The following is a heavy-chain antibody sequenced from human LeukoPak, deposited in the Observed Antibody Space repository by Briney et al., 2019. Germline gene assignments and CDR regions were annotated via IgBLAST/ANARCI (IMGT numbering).Heavy chain of an antibody. J-gene: IGHJ6*03. CDR3: AAPGDSSGYSPYYYYYMDV. CDR1: GGSISSSSYY. Sequence: SQTLSLTCTVSGGSISSSSYYWGWIRQPPGKGLEWIGSIYYSGSTYYNPSLKSRVTISVDTSKNQFSLKLSSVTVADTAVYYCAAPGDSSGYSPYYYYYMDVWGKGTTVTVSS. V-gene: IGHV4-39*01. D-gene: IGHD3-22*01. CDR2: IYYSGST.